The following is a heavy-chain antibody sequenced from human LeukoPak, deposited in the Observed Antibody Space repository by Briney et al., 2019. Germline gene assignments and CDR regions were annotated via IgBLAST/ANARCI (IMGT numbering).Heavy chain of an antibody. D-gene: IGHD6-19*01. Sequence: GGSLRLSCAASGFSFSTSAMSWVRHAPGKGLEWVSTISGSAATTYYTDSVKGRFTISRDNAKNSLYLQMNSLRAEDTAVYYCARDLNSSGWYVWGQGTLVTVSS. CDR1: GFSFSTSA. CDR3: ARDLNSSGWYV. V-gene: IGHV3-21*01. J-gene: IGHJ4*02. CDR2: ISGSAATT.